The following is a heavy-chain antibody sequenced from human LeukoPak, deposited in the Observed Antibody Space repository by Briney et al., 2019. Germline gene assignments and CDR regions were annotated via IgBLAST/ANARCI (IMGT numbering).Heavy chain of an antibody. J-gene: IGHJ4*02. CDR1: GFTFRSYW. D-gene: IGHD3-3*01. V-gene: IGHV3-7*04. CDR2: IKQDGSEK. Sequence: GGSLRLSCAPSGFTFRSYWMNWVRQAPGKGLEWVANIKQDGSEKYYVDSVKGRFTISRDNAKNSLYLQMNSLRAEDTAVFYCARGSRYYDFWSGPYYFDYWGQGTLVTVSS. CDR3: ARGSRYYDFWSGPYYFDY.